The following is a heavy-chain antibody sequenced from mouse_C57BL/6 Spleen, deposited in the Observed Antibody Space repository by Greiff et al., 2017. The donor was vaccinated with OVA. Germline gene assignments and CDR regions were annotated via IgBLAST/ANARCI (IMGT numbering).Heavy chain of an antibody. CDR1: GFTFSSYG. V-gene: IGHV5-6*02. Sequence: EVMLVESGGDLVKPGGSLKLSCAASGFTFSSYGMSWVRQTPDKRLEWVATISSGGSYTYYPDSVKGRFTISRDNAKNTLYLQMSSLKSEDTAMYYCARHEQRRPEGYAMDYWGQGTSVTVSS. CDR3: ARHEQRRPEGYAMDY. J-gene: IGHJ4*01. CDR2: ISSGGSYT. D-gene: IGHD3-2*02.